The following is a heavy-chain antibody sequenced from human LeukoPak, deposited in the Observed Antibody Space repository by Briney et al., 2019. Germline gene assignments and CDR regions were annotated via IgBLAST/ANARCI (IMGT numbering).Heavy chain of an antibody. CDR2: IGTAGDT. V-gene: IGHV3-13*01. D-gene: IGHD2-2*01. CDR1: GFTFSTYD. J-gene: IGHJ3*02. CDR3: ARRDPTNAFDI. Sequence: PGGSLRLSCAASGFTFSTYDMHWVRQVTGKGLEWVSSIGTAGDTYYPGSVKGRFTISRENAKNSLYLQMSSLRAGDTAVYYCARRDPTNAFDIWGQGTMVTASS.